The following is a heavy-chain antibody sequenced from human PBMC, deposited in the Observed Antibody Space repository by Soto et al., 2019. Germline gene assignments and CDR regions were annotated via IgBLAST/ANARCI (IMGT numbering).Heavy chain of an antibody. Sequence: ASLKVSCKASGGTFSSYAISWVRQAPGQGLEWMGGIIPIFGTANYAQKFQGRVTITADESTSTAYMELSSLRSEDTAVYYCARDLGDSSGWTLYYYYGMDVWGQGTTVTVSS. CDR2: IIPIFGTA. CDR3: ARDLGDSSGWTLYYYYGMDV. V-gene: IGHV1-69*13. J-gene: IGHJ6*02. D-gene: IGHD6-19*01. CDR1: GGTFSSYA.